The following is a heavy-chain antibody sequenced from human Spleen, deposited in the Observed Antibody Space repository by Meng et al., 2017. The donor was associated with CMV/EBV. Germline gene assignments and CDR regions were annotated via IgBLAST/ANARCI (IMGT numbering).Heavy chain of an antibody. V-gene: IGHV3-66*01. J-gene: IGHJ4*02. CDR3: AKDLGSYGDY. CDR2: IYSGGST. CDR1: GFTVSSNY. Sequence: GESLKISCAASGFTVSSNYMSWVRQAPGKGLEWVSVIYSGGSTYYADSVKGRFTISRDNSKNTLYLQMNSLRAEDTAVYYCAKDLGSYGDYWGQGTLVTISS. D-gene: IGHD1-26*01.